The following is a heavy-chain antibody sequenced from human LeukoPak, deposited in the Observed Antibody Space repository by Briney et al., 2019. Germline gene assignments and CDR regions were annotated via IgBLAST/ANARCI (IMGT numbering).Heavy chain of an antibody. CDR3: ARHQFRRYCSSTSCLSGFDP. J-gene: IGHJ5*02. CDR1: GGSFSGYY. D-gene: IGHD2-2*01. CDR2: INHSGST. V-gene: IGHV4-34*01. Sequence: NPSETLSLTCAVYGGSFSGYYWSWIRQPPGKGLEWIGEINHSGSTNYNPSLKSRVTISVDTSKNQFSLKLSSVTAADTAVYYCARHQFRRYCSSTSCLSGFDPWGQGTLVTVSS.